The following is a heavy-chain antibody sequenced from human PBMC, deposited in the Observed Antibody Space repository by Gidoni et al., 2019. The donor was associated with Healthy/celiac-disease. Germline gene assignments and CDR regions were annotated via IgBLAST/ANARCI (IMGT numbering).Heavy chain of an antibody. D-gene: IGHD6-13*01. V-gene: IGHV4-34*01. CDR2: INHSGST. Sequence: QVQLQQWGAGLLKPSETLSLTCAVYGGSFSGYYWSWIRQPPGKGLEWIGEINHSGSTNYNPSLKSRVTISVDTSKNQFSLKLSSVTAADTAVYYCARSPAGTETALSLPYFNWFDPWGQGTLVTVSS. CDR3: ARSPAGTETALSLPYFNWFDP. J-gene: IGHJ5*02. CDR1: GGSFSGYY.